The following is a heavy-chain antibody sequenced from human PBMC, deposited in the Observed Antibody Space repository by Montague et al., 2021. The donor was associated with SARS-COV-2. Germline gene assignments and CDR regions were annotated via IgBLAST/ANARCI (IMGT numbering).Heavy chain of an antibody. CDR1: GGSISDGGYS. V-gene: IGHV4-31*03. CDR3: AREGGRFLLWLRGGDAYAL. Sequence: TLSLTCTVSGGSISDGGYSWTWIRQLPGKGLEWIGCIYYSGSTFYNPSLKSRLTISVDTSKNQFSLKLSSVTAADTAVYYCAREGGRFLLWLRGGDAYALWGQGTMVTVSS. J-gene: IGHJ3*01. CDR2: IYYSGST. D-gene: IGHD5-18*01.